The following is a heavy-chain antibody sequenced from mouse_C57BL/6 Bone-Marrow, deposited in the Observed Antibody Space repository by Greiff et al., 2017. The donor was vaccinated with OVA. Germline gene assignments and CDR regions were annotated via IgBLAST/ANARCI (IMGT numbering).Heavy chain of an antibody. Sequence: QVQLQQPGTELVKPGASVKLSCKASGYTFTSYWMHWVKQRPGQGLAWIGNINPSNGGTNYNEKFKSKATLTVDKSSSPAYMQLSSLTSEDSAVDYCARSYYGSIYVPWFAYWGQGTVVTVSA. V-gene: IGHV1-53*01. CDR1: GYTFTSYW. J-gene: IGHJ3*01. D-gene: IGHD1-1*01. CDR2: INPSNGGT. CDR3: ARSYYGSIYVPWFAY.